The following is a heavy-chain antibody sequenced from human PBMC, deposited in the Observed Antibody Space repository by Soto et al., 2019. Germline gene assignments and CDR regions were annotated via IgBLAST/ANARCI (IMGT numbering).Heavy chain of an antibody. V-gene: IGHV1-69*06. CDR2: IIPLFGTA. D-gene: IGHD2-21*02. CDR1: GGIFSSNT. CDR3: ASKAACGGDCYAFDS. Sequence: QVYLVQSGAEVKQPGSSVKISCKASGGIFSSNTINWVRQAAGQGLEWMGGIIPLFGTANYAEKFQGRVTITADKSTKTEYMELTSLRSEDTAVYYCASKAACGGDCYAFDSWGQGTLVTVSS. J-gene: IGHJ4*02.